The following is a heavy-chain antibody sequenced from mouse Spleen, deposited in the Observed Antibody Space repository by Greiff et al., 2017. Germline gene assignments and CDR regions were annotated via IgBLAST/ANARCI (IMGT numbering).Heavy chain of an antibody. V-gene: IGHV3-6*02. Sequence: EVQLVESGPGLVKPSQSLSLTCSVTGYSITSGYYWNWIRQFPGNKLEWMGYISYDGSNNYNPSLKNRISITRDTSKNQFFLKLNSVTTEDTATYYCARSPPYYGNPAWFAYWGQGTLVTVSA. CDR1: GYSITSGYY. D-gene: IGHD2-10*01. CDR3: ARSPPYYGNPAWFAY. CDR2: ISYDGSN. J-gene: IGHJ3*01.